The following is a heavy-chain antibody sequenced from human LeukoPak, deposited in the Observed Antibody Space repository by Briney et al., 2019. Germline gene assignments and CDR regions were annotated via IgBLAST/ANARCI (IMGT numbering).Heavy chain of an antibody. CDR3: ARDIDDVGALLDF. J-gene: IGHJ4*02. V-gene: IGHV4-39*07. Sequence: SETLSLTCTISDDSISNNRYFWAWIRQPPGKRLEWIGSINYSGRTYYKPSLKSRLTMSVDTGKRQFSLKLISVTAADTALYYCARDIDDVGALLDFWGQGTLVTVSS. CDR2: INYSGRT. D-gene: IGHD1-26*01. CDR1: DDSISNNRYF.